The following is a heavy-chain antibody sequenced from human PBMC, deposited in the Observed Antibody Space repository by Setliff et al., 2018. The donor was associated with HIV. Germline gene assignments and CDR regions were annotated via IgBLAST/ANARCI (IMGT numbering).Heavy chain of an antibody. Sequence: ASVKVSCKASGYTFTRYSMNWVRQAPGQGLEWMGWINAGNGNTKYSQKIQGRVTITRDTSASTAYMELSSLRSDDTAVYYCARNFGLSPSGKYYYYYGMDIWGQGTTVTVSS. CDR1: GYTFTRYS. D-gene: IGHD3-10*01. CDR3: ARNFGLSPSGKYYYYYGMDI. CDR2: INAGNGNT. J-gene: IGHJ6*02. V-gene: IGHV1-3*01.